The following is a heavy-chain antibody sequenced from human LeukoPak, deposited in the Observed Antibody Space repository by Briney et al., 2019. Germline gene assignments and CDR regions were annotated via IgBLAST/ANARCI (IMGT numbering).Heavy chain of an antibody. CDR2: INHSGST. D-gene: IGHD5-18*01. CDR3: ARVDTAMGPEVVYFDY. V-gene: IGHV4-34*01. CDR1: GGSFSGYC. J-gene: IGHJ4*02. Sequence: SETLSLTCAVYGGSFSGYCWSWIRQPPGKGLEWIGEINHSGSTNYNPSLKSRVTISVDTSKNQFSLKLSSVTAADTAVYYCARVDTAMGPEVVYFDYWGQGTLVTVFS.